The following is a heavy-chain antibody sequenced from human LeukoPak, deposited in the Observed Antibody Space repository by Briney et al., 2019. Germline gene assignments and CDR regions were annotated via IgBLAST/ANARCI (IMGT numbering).Heavy chain of an antibody. V-gene: IGHV4-30-2*01. D-gene: IGHD1-1*01. J-gene: IGHJ4*02. Sequence: SETLSLTCAVSGGSISSGGYSWSWLRQPPGKGLEWIGYIYHSGSTYYNPSLKSRVTISVDASKNQFSLKLGSVTAADTAVYYCAREQLGRIDYWGQGTLVTVSS. CDR1: GGSISSGGYS. CDR3: AREQLGRIDY. CDR2: IYHSGST.